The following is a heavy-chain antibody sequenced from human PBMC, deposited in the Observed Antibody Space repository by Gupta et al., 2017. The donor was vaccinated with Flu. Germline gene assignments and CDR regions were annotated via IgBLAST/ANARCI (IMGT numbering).Heavy chain of an antibody. Sequence: QVQLQESGPGLVKPSETLSLTCTVSGGSISSYYWSWIRQPPGKGLEWIGYIYYSGSTNYNPALKSRVTISVDTSKNQFSLKLRYGKAADTAVYYCARVRECSSTSCYTYGRDVWGQGTTVTVS. CDR2: IYYSGST. CDR1: GGSISSYY. CDR3: ARVRECSSTSCYTYGRDV. D-gene: IGHD2-2*02. V-gene: IGHV4-59*01. J-gene: IGHJ6*02.